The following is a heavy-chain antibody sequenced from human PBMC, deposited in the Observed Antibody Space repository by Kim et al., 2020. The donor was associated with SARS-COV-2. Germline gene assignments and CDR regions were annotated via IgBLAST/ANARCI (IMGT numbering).Heavy chain of an antibody. J-gene: IGHJ4*02. V-gene: IGHV4-39*01. Sequence: KSRVTISVDTSKNQFSLKLSSVTAADTAVYYCARLFVTTVVTPQIDYFDYWGQGTLVTVSS. CDR3: ARLFVTTVVTPQIDYFDY. D-gene: IGHD2-21*02.